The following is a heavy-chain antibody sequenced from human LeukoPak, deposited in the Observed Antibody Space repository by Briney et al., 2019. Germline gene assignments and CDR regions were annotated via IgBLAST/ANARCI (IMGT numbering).Heavy chain of an antibody. V-gene: IGHV3-30*04. CDR3: AKDNRVGSSWYNWFDP. CDR1: GFTSSSYA. J-gene: IGHJ5*02. Sequence: GGSLRLSCAASGFTSSSYAMHWVRQAPGKGLEWVAVISYDGSNKYYADSVKGRFTISRDNSKNTLYLQMNSLRAEDTAVYYCAKDNRVGSSWYNWFDPWGQGTLVTVSS. CDR2: ISYDGSNK. D-gene: IGHD6-13*01.